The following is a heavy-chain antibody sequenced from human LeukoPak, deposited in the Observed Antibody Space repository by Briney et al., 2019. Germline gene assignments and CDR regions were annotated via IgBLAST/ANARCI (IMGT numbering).Heavy chain of an antibody. J-gene: IGHJ3*02. CDR1: GGSFSGYY. Sequence: SETLSLTCAVYGGSFSGYYWSWIRQPPGKGLEWIGEINHSGSTNYNPSLKSRVTISVDTPKNQFSLKLSSVTAADTAVYYCARGRSSYYYDRVDAFDIWGQGTMVTVSS. CDR3: ARGRSSYYYDRVDAFDI. D-gene: IGHD3-22*01. CDR2: INHSGST. V-gene: IGHV4-34*01.